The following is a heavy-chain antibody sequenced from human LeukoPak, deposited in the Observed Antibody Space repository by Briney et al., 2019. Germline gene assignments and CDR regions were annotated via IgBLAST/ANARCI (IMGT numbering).Heavy chain of an antibody. CDR3: ARVGDWNDLVY. J-gene: IGHJ4*02. CDR1: GGSISSSIYY. V-gene: IGHV4-61*01. D-gene: IGHD1-1*01. CDR2: ILYSGTTT. Sequence: PSETLSLTCTVSGGSISSSIYYWSWIRQTPGKGLEWIGYILYSGTTTNYNPSLKSRVTISVETSKNQFSLKLSSVTAADTAVYYCARVGDWNDLVYWGQGTLVTVSS.